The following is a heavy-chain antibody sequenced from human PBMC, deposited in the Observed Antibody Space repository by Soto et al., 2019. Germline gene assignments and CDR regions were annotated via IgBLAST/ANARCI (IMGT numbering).Heavy chain of an antibody. V-gene: IGHV4-30-4*01. Sequence: QVQLQESGPGLVTPSQTLSLTCIVSGDSISSRSYDWTWVRQPPGKGLEWIGRVLNSGRTNYNPSLESRLTMSIDTSKNHFFLNLRSVTVADTAMYYCARGPTLTTDYWGQGTLVTVSS. CDR3: ARGPTLTTDY. D-gene: IGHD4-17*01. CDR2: VLNSGRT. J-gene: IGHJ4*02. CDR1: GDSISSRSYD.